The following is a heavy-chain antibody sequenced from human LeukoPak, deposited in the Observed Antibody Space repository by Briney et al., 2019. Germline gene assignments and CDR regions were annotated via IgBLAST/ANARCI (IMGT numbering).Heavy chain of an antibody. J-gene: IGHJ4*02. Sequence: PSQTLSLTCTVSGGSISSGDYYWSWIRQPPGKGLEWIGYIYYSGSTYYNPSLKSRVTISVDTSKNQFSLKLSSVTAADTAVYYSARVSDGSGSYYGYYFDYWGQGTLVTVSS. CDR2: IYYSGST. CDR1: GGSISSGDYY. V-gene: IGHV4-30-4*01. CDR3: ARVSDGSGSYYGYYFDY. D-gene: IGHD3-10*01.